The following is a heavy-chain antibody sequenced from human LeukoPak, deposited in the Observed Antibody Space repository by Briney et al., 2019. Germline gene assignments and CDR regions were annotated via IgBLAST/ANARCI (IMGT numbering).Heavy chain of an antibody. CDR1: GFTFSSYS. V-gene: IGHV3-21*01. CDR3: ARKRSPGAFDI. Sequence: GGSLRLSCATSGFTFSSYSMTWVRQAPGKGLDWVSSINSYSSDIYYADSVKGRSTISRDNAKNSLYLQMNSLRAEGTAVYYCARKRSPGAFDIWGQGTMVTVSS. CDR2: INSYSSDI. J-gene: IGHJ3*02.